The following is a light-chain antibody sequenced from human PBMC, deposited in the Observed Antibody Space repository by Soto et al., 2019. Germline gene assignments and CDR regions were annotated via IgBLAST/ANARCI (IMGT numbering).Light chain of an antibody. CDR1: QSVSSIY. J-gene: IGKJ5*01. CDR2: GAS. V-gene: IGKV3-20*01. Sequence: EIVLTQSPGTLSLSPGERATLSCRASQSVSSIYLAWYQQKPGQATRLLIYGASSRATGIPDRFSGSGSGTDFTLTISRLEPEDFAVYYCQQYGSSPFGQGTRLEI. CDR3: QQYGSSP.